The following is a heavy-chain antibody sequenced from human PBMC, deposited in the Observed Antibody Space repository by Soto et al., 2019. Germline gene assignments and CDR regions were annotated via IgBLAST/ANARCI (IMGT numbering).Heavy chain of an antibody. CDR3: AREGNGGVTQMRYFDY. CDR2: INPLNGDT. J-gene: IGHJ4*02. V-gene: IGHV1-46*01. D-gene: IGHD2-21*02. CDR1: GYTFASYH. Sequence: QVQLVQSGAEVKKPGASVKVSCKASGYTFASYHIHWVRQAPGQGLEWMGIINPLNGDTDYPEKLRGRVTLTRYTSTTTVHMELSSLTSDDTALYYCAREGNGGVTQMRYFDYWGLGTLVTVSS.